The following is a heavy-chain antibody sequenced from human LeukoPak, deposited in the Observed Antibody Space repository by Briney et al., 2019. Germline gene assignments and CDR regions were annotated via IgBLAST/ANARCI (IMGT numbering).Heavy chain of an antibody. CDR3: ARARGAYLRY. J-gene: IGHJ4*02. Sequence: GRSLRLSCAASGFTFRHYAMHWVRQAPGKGLEWVVVVSYDGARIYYADSVKGRFAISRDNANSTLFLQMNNLTADDTALYYCARARGAYLRYWGQGTLVSVSS. CDR1: GFTFRHYA. D-gene: IGHD3-16*01. CDR2: VSYDGARI. V-gene: IGHV3-30*09.